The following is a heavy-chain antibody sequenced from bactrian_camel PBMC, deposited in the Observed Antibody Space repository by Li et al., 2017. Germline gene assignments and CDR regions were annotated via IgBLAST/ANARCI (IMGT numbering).Heavy chain of an antibody. CDR1: GVAFRRYC. CDR2: MDGDGTT. V-gene: IGHV3S55*01. D-gene: IGHD2*01. CDR3: AGEGFAWRARRTQVIGGMCQSGVSY. Sequence: HVQLVESGGGSVQAGGSLRLSCAVSGVAFRRYCMGWFRQAEGKEREAVATMDGDGTTIYADAVEGRFAISKDGAKNTLYLQINSLTPEDTGMYCCAGEGFAWRARRTQVIGGMCQSGVSYWGQGTQVTVS. J-gene: IGHJ4*01.